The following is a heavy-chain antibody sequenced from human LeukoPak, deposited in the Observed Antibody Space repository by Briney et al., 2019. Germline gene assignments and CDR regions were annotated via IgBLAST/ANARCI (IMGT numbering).Heavy chain of an antibody. CDR3: ARVPGYSSGWSPRYNWFDP. J-gene: IGHJ5*02. Sequence: ASVEVSCKASGYTFTSYYMHWVRQAPGQGLEWMGIINPSGGSTSYAQKFQGRVTMTRDTSTSTVYMELSSLRSEDTAVYYCARVPGYSSGWSPRYNWFDPWGQGTLVTVSS. CDR2: INPSGGST. CDR1: GYTFTSYY. D-gene: IGHD6-19*01. V-gene: IGHV1-46*01.